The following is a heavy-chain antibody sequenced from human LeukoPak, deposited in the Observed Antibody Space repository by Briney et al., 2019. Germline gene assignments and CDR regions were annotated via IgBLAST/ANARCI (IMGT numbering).Heavy chain of an antibody. CDR1: GFIFRSYA. V-gene: IGHV3-30*02. CDR2: IRYDGSNK. J-gene: IGHJ4*02. Sequence: PGRSLRLSCAASGFIFRSYAMHWVRQAPGKGLEWVAFIRYDGSNKYYADAVNGRFTISRDNSKNTLYLQMNSLRAEDTAVYYCAKDPDYYGSGSYPDYWGQGTLVTVSS. D-gene: IGHD3-10*01. CDR3: AKDPDYYGSGSYPDY.